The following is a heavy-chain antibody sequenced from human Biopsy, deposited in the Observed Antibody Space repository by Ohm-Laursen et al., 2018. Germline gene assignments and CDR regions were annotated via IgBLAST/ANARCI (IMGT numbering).Heavy chain of an antibody. D-gene: IGHD1-1*01. CDR1: GFTFDDCA. V-gene: IGHV3-9*01. CDR3: AKDVRVKVQLDGMDV. Sequence: SLRLSCTASGFTFDDCAMHWVRQAPGMGLEWVSGISWHSGSRGYADSVKGRFTISRDNAKKLLYLQMNSLRAEDTALYYCAKDVRVKVQLDGMDVWGQGTTVTVSS. CDR2: ISWHSGSR. J-gene: IGHJ6*02.